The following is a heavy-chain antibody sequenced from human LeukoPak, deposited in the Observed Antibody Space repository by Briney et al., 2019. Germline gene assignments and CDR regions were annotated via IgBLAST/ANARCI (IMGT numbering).Heavy chain of an antibody. V-gene: IGHV3-21*01. CDR2: ISSSSSYI. Sequence: GGSLRLSCAASGFTFSSYSINWVRQAPGKGLEWVSSISSSSSYIYYADSVKGRFTISRDNAKNSLYLQMNSLRAEDTAVYYCARDFFDYGDYAGLGYWGQGTLVTVSS. D-gene: IGHD4-17*01. CDR3: ARDFFDYGDYAGLGY. J-gene: IGHJ4*02. CDR1: GFTFSSYS.